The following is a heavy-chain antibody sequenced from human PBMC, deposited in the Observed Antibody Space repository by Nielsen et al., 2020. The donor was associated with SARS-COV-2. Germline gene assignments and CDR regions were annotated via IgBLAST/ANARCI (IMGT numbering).Heavy chain of an antibody. V-gene: IGHV1-18*04. J-gene: IGHJ6*03. CDR2: ISGNSGNV. CDR1: DNTFFSYS. Sequence: ASVKVSCKASDNTFFSYSITWVRQAPGQGLEWMGRISGNSGNVKYAQSLQGRVTMTTDASTNTVYMELKRLRSDDTAVYYCAREGSGVVPGPLGLGMWYLYYYMDVWGKGTTVTVSS. CDR3: AREGSGVVPGPLGLGMWYLYYYMDV. D-gene: IGHD2-2*01.